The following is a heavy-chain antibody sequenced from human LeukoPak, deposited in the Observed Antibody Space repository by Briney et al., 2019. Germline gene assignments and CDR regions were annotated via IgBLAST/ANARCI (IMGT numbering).Heavy chain of an antibody. CDR3: ARDIVYLIDEDYG. Sequence: PAASLSLTCSVSGSSFNTYYWSWIRQPAGKALEWLGRIHTSGSADYSPSLQSRVTISVDMSKKEFSLKLTSVTAADTAVYYCARDIVYLIDEDYGWGQGILVTVSS. D-gene: IGHD4-17*01. J-gene: IGHJ4*02. CDR2: IHTSGSA. CDR1: GSSFNTYY. V-gene: IGHV4-4*07.